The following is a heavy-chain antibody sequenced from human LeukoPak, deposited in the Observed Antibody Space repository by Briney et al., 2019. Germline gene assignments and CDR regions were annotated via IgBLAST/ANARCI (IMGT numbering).Heavy chain of an antibody. J-gene: IGHJ4*02. V-gene: IGHV4-59*02. CDR1: GGSVSNYY. Sequence: KPSETLSRTCSVSGGSVSNYYWSWIRQPPGKGLEWVGYIYYSGSTNYNPSLKSRVTISVDTSKNQFSLKLSSVTAADTAVYHCAVGADPGSYHFDYWGQGTLVTVSS. CDR3: AVGADPGSYHFDY. D-gene: IGHD3-10*01. CDR2: IYYSGST.